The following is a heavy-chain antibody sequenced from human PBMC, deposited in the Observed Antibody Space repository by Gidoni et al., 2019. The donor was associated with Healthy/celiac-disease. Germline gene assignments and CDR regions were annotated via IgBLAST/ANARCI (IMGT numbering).Heavy chain of an antibody. CDR1: GFTFSSYG. J-gene: IGHJ5*02. Sequence: QVQLVESGGGVVQHGRSLRLSCAASGFTFSSYGMHWVRQAPGKGLEWLAVIWYDGSNKYYADSVKGRVTISRDNSKNTLYLQMNSLRAEDTAVYYCAREVSGGESWETFDPWGQGTLVTVSS. CDR2: IWYDGSNK. CDR3: AREVSGGESWETFDP. V-gene: IGHV3-33*01. D-gene: IGHD2-21*01.